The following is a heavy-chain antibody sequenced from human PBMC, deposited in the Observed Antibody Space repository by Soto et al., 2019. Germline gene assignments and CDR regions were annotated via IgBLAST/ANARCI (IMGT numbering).Heavy chain of an antibody. D-gene: IGHD2-2*01. V-gene: IGHV3-21*01. CDR3: ARDFDIVVVPAAILFDY. J-gene: IGHJ4*02. CDR2: ISSSSSYI. Sequence: WVRQAPGKGLEWVSSISSSSSYIYYADSVKGRFTISRDNAKNSLYLQMNSLRAEDTAVYYCARDFDIVVVPAAILFDYWGQGTLVTVSS.